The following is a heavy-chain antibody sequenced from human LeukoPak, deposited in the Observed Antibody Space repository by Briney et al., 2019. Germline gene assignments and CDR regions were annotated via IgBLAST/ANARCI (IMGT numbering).Heavy chain of an antibody. J-gene: IGHJ4*02. V-gene: IGHV4-38-2*02. D-gene: IGHD2-21*02. CDR3: ARDQAYCGGDCYFDF. CDR2: IYHSGST. Sequence: SEILSLTCAVSDYSISSAYYWGWIRQPPGKGLEWIGSIYHSGSTDYNPSLKSRVTISVDTSKNQFSLKLRSVTAADTAVYYCARDQAYCGGDCYFDFWGQGTLVTVSS. CDR1: DYSISSAYY.